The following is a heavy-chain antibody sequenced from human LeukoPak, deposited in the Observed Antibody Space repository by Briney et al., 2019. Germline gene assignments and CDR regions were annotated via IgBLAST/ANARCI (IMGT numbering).Heavy chain of an antibody. CDR2: MNPNSGDT. CDR1: GYTFTSND. J-gene: IGHJ4*02. Sequence: ASVKVSCKASGYTFTSNDICWVRQATGQGLEWMGWMNPNSGDTGYAQNFQGRVTMTRDTSISTAYMELSSLRSDDTAVYYCARGPAGDYWGQGTLVTVSS. CDR3: ARGPAGDY. V-gene: IGHV1-8*01.